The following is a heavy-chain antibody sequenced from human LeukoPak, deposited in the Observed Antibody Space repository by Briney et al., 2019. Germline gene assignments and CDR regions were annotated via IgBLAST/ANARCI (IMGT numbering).Heavy chain of an antibody. CDR3: AAATPDNYYDSSGYYYPDY. CDR2: IYSGGDT. Sequence: PGGSLRLSCAASGFTVSSNFMSWVRQAPGKGLEWVSVIYSGGDTYYADSVKGRFTISRDNSKNTLYLQMSGLRSEDTAVYYCAAATPDNYYDSSGYYYPDYWGQGTLVTVSS. J-gene: IGHJ4*02. CDR1: GFTVSSNF. V-gene: IGHV3-53*01. D-gene: IGHD3-22*01.